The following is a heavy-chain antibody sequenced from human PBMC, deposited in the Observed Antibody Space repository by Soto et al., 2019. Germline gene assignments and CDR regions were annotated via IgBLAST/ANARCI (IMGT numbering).Heavy chain of an antibody. CDR3: GRGPTVTTTYYFDY. V-gene: IGHV4-34*01. Sequence: SETLSLTCAVYGGSFSGYYWSWIRQPPGKGLEWIGEINHSGSTNYNPSLKSRVTISVDTSKNQFSLKLSSVTAADTAVYYCGRGPTVTTTYYFDYWGQGTLVTVSS. J-gene: IGHJ4*02. CDR2: INHSGST. CDR1: GGSFSGYY. D-gene: IGHD4-17*01.